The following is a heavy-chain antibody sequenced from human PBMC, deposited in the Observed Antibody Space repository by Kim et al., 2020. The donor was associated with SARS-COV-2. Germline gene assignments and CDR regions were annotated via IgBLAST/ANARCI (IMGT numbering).Heavy chain of an antibody. CDR3: AREDDVGWLRLEAYFDY. Sequence: ASVKVSCKASGYTFTSYGISWVRQAPGQGLEWMGWISAYNGNTNYAQKLQGRVTMTTDTSTSTAYMELRSLRSDDTAVYYCAREDDVGWLRLEAYFDYWGQGTLVTVSS. D-gene: IGHD5-12*01. J-gene: IGHJ4*02. V-gene: IGHV1-18*01. CDR1: GYTFTSYG. CDR2: ISAYNGNT.